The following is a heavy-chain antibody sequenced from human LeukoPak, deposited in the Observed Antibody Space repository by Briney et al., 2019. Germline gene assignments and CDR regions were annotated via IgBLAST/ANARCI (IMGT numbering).Heavy chain of an antibody. CDR2: IYHSGST. Sequence: SETLSLTCTLSGGSISSGGYYWSWIRQPPGKGLEWIGYIYHSGSTYYNTSLKSRVTISVDGSKNQFSLKLSSVTAADTAVYYCARDRDSSTWYSYFDYWGQGTLVTVSS. CDR1: GGSISSGGYY. CDR3: ARDRDSSTWYSYFDY. J-gene: IGHJ4*02. D-gene: IGHD6-13*01. V-gene: IGHV4-30-2*01.